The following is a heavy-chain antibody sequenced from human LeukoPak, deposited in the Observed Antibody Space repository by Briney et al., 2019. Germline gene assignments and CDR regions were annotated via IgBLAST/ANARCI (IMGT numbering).Heavy chain of an antibody. CDR2: INHSGST. CDR1: GGSFSGYY. J-gene: IGHJ4*02. Sequence: SETLSLTCAVYGGSFSGYYWSWIRQPPGKGLEWIGEINHSGSTNYNPSLKSRVTMSVGTSKNQFSLKLSSVTAADTAVYYCARGRGVIRARPNRDFDYWGQGTLVTVSS. V-gene: IGHV4-34*01. CDR3: ARGRGVIRARPNRDFDY. D-gene: IGHD3-3*01.